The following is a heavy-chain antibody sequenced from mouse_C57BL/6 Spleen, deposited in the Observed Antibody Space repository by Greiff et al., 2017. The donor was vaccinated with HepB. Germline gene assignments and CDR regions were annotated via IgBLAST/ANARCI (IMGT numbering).Heavy chain of an antibody. D-gene: IGHD2-4*01. CDR2: INPNNGGT. V-gene: IGHV1-26*01. CDR3: ARGDDYDPWFAY. Sequence: VQLQQSGPELVKPGASVKISCKASGYTFIDYYMNWVKQSHGKSLEWIGDINPNNGGTSYNQKFKGKATLTVDKSSSTAYMELRSLTSEDSAVYYCARGDDYDPWFAYWGQGTLVTVSA. J-gene: IGHJ3*01. CDR1: GYTFIDYY.